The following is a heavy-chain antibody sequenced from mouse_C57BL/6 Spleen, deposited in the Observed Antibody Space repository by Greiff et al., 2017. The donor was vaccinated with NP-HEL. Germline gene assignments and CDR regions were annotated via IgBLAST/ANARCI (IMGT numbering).Heavy chain of an antibody. CDR3: ARGYYGSRDYFDY. D-gene: IGHD1-1*01. J-gene: IGHJ2*01. CDR2: IYPGDGDT. V-gene: IGHV1-80*01. CDR1: GYAFSSYW. Sequence: QVHVKQSGAELVKPGASVKISCKASGYAFSSYWMNWVKQRPGKGLEWIGQIYPGDGDTNYNGKFKGKATLTADKSSSTAYMQLSSLTSEDSAVYFGARGYYGSRDYFDYWGQGTTLTVSA.